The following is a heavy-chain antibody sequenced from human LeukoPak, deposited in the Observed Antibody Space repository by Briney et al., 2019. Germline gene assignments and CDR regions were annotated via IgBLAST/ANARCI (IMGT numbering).Heavy chain of an antibody. J-gene: IGHJ6*03. D-gene: IGHD2-15*01. CDR3: AKNGDRGAYCSGGTCYPYYYYYMDV. Sequence: PGGSLRLSCAASGFTFNNYAMSWVRQAPGKGLEWVANIKQDGSEKYYVDSVKGRFTISRDNAKNSLYLQMNSLRAEDTAIYYCAKNGDRGAYCSGGTCYPYYYYYMDVWGKGTTVTISS. CDR1: GFTFNNYA. CDR2: IKQDGSEK. V-gene: IGHV3-7*03.